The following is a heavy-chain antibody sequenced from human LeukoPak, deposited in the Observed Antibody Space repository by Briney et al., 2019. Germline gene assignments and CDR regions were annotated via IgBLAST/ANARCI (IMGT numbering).Heavy chain of an antibody. CDR1: GLTFSSYS. CDR3: ARAYSSSFFFDY. Sequence: GGSLRLSCAASGLTFSSYSMNWVRQAPGKGLEWVSSITSSSSFIYYADSLKGRFTISRDNAKNSLYLQMNSLRAEDTAVYYCARAYSSSFFFDYWGPETLVTVSS. D-gene: IGHD6-6*01. J-gene: IGHJ4*02. V-gene: IGHV3-21*01. CDR2: ITSSSSFI.